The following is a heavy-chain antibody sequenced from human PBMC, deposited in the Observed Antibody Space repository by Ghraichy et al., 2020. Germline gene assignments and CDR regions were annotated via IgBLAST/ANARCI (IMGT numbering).Heavy chain of an antibody. J-gene: IGHJ6*02. CDR2: ITSSSRTI. Sequence: LTCAASGFTFSSFSMNWVRQAPGKGLEWLSYITSSSRTISYADSVKGRFTISRDNAKNSLYLQVKSLTDEDTAVYYCARGSRVVRFFYYDGMDVWGQGTTVKVSS. CDR1: GFTFSSFS. CDR3: ARGSRVVRFFYYDGMDV. D-gene: IGHD4-23*01. V-gene: IGHV3-48*02.